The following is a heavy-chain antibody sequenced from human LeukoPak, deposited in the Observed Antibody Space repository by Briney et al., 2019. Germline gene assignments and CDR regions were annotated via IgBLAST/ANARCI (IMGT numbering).Heavy chain of an antibody. V-gene: IGHV1-69*06. J-gene: IGHJ3*02. Sequence: ASVKVSCKASGGTYSSYAISWVRQGPGQGLEWMGGIIPIFGTANYAQKFQGRVTITADKSTSTAYMELSSLRSEDTAVYYCASPPPRRGYSYGYDAFDIWGQGTMVTVSS. D-gene: IGHD5-18*01. CDR2: IIPIFGTA. CDR3: ASPPPRRGYSYGYDAFDI. CDR1: GGTYSSYA.